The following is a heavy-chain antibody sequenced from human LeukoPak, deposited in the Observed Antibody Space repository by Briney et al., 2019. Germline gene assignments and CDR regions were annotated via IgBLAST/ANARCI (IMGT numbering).Heavy chain of an antibody. V-gene: IGHV4-34*01. CDR2: INHSGST. J-gene: IGHJ2*01. D-gene: IGHD6-25*01. Sequence: PSETLSLTCAVYGGSFSGYYWSWIRQPPGKGLEWIGEINHSGSTNYNPSLKSRVTISVDTSKNQFSLKLSSVTAADTAVYYCARDKVSLSGLWYFDLWGRGTLVTVSS. CDR3: ARDKVSLSGLWYFDL. CDR1: GGSFSGYY.